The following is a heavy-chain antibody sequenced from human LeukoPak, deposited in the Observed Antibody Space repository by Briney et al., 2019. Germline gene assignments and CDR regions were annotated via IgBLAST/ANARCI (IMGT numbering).Heavy chain of an antibody. V-gene: IGHV4-59*01. CDR1: GGSISSYY. CDR3: ARGPIWFGEEGAFDI. J-gene: IGHJ3*02. Sequence: SETLSLTCTVSGGSISSYYWSWIRQPPGKGLEWIGYIYYSGSTDYNPSLKSRVTISVDTSKNQFSLKLSSVTAADTAVYYCARGPIWFGEEGAFDIWGQGTMVTVSS. CDR2: IYYSGST. D-gene: IGHD3-10*01.